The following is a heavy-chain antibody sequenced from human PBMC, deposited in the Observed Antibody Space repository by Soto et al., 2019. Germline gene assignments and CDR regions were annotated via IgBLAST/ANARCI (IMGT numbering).Heavy chain of an antibody. V-gene: IGHV1-8*02. Sequence: QVQLVQSGAEVKRPGASVKVSCKASGYTFTNFDLNWVRQAPGQGLEWMGWKNPNSGDTGYAHKFQGRVTMTSDTSINTAYMELSSLKSEHRAVYFCARPGATFCGGDCYSDYWGQGTVVIVSS. CDR3: ARPGATFCGGDCYSDY. CDR2: KNPNSGDT. D-gene: IGHD2-21*02. CDR1: GYTFTNFD. J-gene: IGHJ4*02.